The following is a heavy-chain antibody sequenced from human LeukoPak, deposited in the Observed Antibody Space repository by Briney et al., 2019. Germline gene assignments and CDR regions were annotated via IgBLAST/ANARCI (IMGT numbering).Heavy chain of an antibody. V-gene: IGHV1-18*01. CDR3: ARGLQENLAWLTAFSAFDI. D-gene: IGHD6-19*01. CDR2: ISAYNGNT. CDR1: GGTFSSYG. J-gene: IGHJ3*02. Sequence: GASVKVSCKASGGTFSSYGISWVRQAPGQGLEWMGWISAYNGNTNYAQKVQGRVTMTTDTSTSTAYMELRSLRSDDTAVYYCARGLQENLAWLTAFSAFDIWGQGTMVTVSS.